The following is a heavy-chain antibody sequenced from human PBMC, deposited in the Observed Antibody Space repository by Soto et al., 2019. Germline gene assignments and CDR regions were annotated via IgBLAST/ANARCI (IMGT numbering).Heavy chain of an antibody. Sequence: ASVKVSCKASGYTFTSYAMHWVRQAPGQRLEWMGWINAGNGNTKYSQKFQGRVTITRDTSASTAYMELSSLRSEDTAVYYCARSGFFYYDSSGYRRFDYWGQGTLVTV. CDR1: GYTFTSYA. J-gene: IGHJ4*02. CDR2: INAGNGNT. V-gene: IGHV1-3*01. CDR3: ARSGFFYYDSSGYRRFDY. D-gene: IGHD3-22*01.